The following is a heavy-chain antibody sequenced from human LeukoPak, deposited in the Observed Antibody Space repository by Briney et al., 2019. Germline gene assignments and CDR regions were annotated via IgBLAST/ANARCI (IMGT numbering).Heavy chain of an antibody. V-gene: IGHV1-18*01. D-gene: IGHD3-22*01. CDR1: GGTFSSYA. Sequence: ASVKVSCKASGGTFSSYAISWVRQAPGQGLEWVGWISTYNGYTNYAQKVQGRVTMTTDTSTTTAYMELRSLRSDDTAVYFCARHRLHRLYYDTSGYYHDAFDIWGQGTMVTVSS. CDR2: ISTYNGYT. J-gene: IGHJ3*02. CDR3: ARHRLHRLYYDTSGYYHDAFDI.